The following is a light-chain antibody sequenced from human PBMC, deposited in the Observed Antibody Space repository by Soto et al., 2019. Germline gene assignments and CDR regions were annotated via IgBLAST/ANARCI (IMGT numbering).Light chain of an antibody. CDR2: DAS. CDR1: QDITNY. J-gene: IGKJ5*01. CDR3: QQYENLPT. V-gene: IGKV1-33*01. Sequence: DIQMTQSPSSLSSSVGDRVTISFQASQDITNYLNWYQQKPGRAPKLLIYDASNLEAGVPSRFRGSGSGTDFTFTISRLQPEDIATYYCQQYENLPTFGQGTRLEI.